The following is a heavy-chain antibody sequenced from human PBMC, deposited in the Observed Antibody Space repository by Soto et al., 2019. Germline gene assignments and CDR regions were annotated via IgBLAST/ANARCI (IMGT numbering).Heavy chain of an antibody. D-gene: IGHD3-3*01. J-gene: IGHJ5*02. Sequence: QVQLVQSGAEVKEPGSSVNVSCKTSGGTFGNTAVTWVRQVPGQGLEWIGGIVPLFGTANYAQKFRGRVMNTADESTSTAYRDLSSLRSDDTAIYYCARDGDPGYSFWSGPLGGGRFDPWGQGTLVTVSS. CDR2: IVPLFGTA. CDR3: ARDGDPGYSFWSGPLGGGRFDP. V-gene: IGHV1-69*12. CDR1: GGTFGNTA.